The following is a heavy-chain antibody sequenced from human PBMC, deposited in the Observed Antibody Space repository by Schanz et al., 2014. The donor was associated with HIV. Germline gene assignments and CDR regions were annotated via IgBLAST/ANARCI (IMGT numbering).Heavy chain of an antibody. CDR1: GFTFSIYA. J-gene: IGHJ4*02. V-gene: IGHV3-23*04. CDR3: ANEEVPNDY. CDR2: ISGSGGTT. Sequence: VQLVESGGGVVQPGRSLRVSCAASGFTFSIYAMSWVRQAPGKGLEWVSGISGSGGTTYYADSVKGRFTISRDNSKNTLYLQMSSLRVEDTAVYYCANEEVPNDYWGQGTLVTVSS.